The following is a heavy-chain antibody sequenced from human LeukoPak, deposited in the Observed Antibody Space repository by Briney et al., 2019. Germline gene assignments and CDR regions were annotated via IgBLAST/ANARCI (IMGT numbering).Heavy chain of an antibody. D-gene: IGHD3-10*01. V-gene: IGHV4-34*01. J-gene: IGHJ6*03. CDR2: INHSGST. CDR1: GGSMSWYY. Sequence: SETLSLTCTVSGGSMSWYYWSWIRQPPGKGLEWIGKINHSGSTNYNPSLKSRVTISVDTSKNQFSLRLSSVTAADTAVYYCARSSGSSYYYMDVWGKGTTVTISS. CDR3: ARSSGSSYYYMDV.